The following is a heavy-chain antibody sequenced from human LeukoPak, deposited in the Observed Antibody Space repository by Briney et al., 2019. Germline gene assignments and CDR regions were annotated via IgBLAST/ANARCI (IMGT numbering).Heavy chain of an antibody. V-gene: IGHV1-18*01. J-gene: IGHJ5*01. CDR2: INANNDNG. Sequence: ASVKVSCKTSGYIFTNYGITWVRQAPGKGLEWLGWINANNDNGQHAQKLQGRLTMTTETSTGTVHMELRSLTPDGTAVYYCARERQELRFVERWFDSWGQGTLVTVSS. CDR3: ARERQELRFVERWFDS. D-gene: IGHD3-16*01. CDR1: GYIFTNYG.